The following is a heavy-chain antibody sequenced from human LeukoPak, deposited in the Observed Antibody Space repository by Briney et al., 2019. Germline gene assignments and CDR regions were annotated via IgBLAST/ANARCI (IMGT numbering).Heavy chain of an antibody. J-gene: IGHJ4*02. CDR3: AGLVGRYSSGLYYYYFDY. CDR2: MYLSGTT. V-gene: IGHV4-4*02. D-gene: IGHD3-22*01. CDR1: GDSINSLDL. Sequence: SDTLSLTCTVSGDSINSLDLWSWVRQPPGKGLEWIGEMYLSGTTHSNPSVKSRVTISIDKSKNQFFLNLSSVTAADTAVYYCAGLVGRYSSGLYYYYFDYWGQGTLVTVSS.